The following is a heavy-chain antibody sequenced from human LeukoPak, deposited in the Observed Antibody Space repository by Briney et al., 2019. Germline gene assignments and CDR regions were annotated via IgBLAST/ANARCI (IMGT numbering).Heavy chain of an antibody. V-gene: IGHV1-2*02. J-gene: IGHJ6*03. CDR3: ARDTWFGNCYLDV. CDR1: GYIFTAYY. CDR2: IHPKSGDT. D-gene: IGHD3-10*01. Sequence: ASVKVSCQASGYIFTAYYIHWVRQAPGQGLEWMGWIHPKSGDTKFPQRFQGRVTLTSDTTVNTIYMELNGLRSDDTATYYCARDTWFGNCYLDVWGSGTTVTVSS.